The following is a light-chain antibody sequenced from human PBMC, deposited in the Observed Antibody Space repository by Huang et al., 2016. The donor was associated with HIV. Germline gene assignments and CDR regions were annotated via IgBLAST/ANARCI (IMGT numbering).Light chain of an antibody. CDR3: QHSYSALIT. Sequence: IQLTQSPTSLSASVGDRVAIACRASQAIGTYLNWFPQKPGSAPKLLISVASSLQSGIPARFTGSGSGTEITLTILGLQFDDFATYFCQHSYSALITFGQGTRLEIK. J-gene: IGKJ5*01. CDR1: QAIGTY. CDR2: VAS. V-gene: IGKV1-39*01.